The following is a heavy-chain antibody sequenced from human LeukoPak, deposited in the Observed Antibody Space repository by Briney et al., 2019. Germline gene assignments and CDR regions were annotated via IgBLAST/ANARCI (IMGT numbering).Heavy chain of an antibody. CDR2: IIPILGLA. V-gene: IGHV1-69*04. D-gene: IGHD4-23*01. J-gene: IGHJ4*02. CDR1: GGTFSSYT. Sequence: GASVKVSCKASGGTFSSYTISWVRQAPGQGLEWMGRIIPILGLANYAQKFQGRVTITADKSTSTAYMELSSLRSEDTAVYYCARDIRDYGGNLPSDYWGQGTLVTVSS. CDR3: ARDIRDYGGNLPSDY.